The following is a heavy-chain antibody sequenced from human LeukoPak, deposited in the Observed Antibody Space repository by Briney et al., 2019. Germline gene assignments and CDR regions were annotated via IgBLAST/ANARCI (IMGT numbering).Heavy chain of an antibody. CDR2: IYHSGST. CDR3: ARDRGYSYGFGDAFDI. Sequence: PGGSLRLSCAASGFTFSTYAMSWVRQPPGKGLEWIGEIYHSGSTNYNPSLKSRVTISVDKSKNQFSLKLSSVTAADTAVYYCARDRGYSYGFGDAFDIWGQGTMVTVSS. J-gene: IGHJ3*02. D-gene: IGHD5-18*01. V-gene: IGHV4-4*02. CDR1: GFTFSTYAM.